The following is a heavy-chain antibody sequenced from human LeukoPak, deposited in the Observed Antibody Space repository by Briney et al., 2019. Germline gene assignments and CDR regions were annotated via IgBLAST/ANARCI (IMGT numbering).Heavy chain of an antibody. CDR2: ISWNSGSI. CDR3: AKDKRGMDV. Sequence: GRSLRLSCAASGFTFDDYAMHWVRQAPGKGLEWVSGISWNSGSIGYADSVKGRFTISRDNAKNSLYLQMNSQRAEDTALYYCAKDKRGMDVWGQGTTVTVSS. J-gene: IGHJ6*02. V-gene: IGHV3-9*01. D-gene: IGHD3-10*01. CDR1: GFTFDDYA.